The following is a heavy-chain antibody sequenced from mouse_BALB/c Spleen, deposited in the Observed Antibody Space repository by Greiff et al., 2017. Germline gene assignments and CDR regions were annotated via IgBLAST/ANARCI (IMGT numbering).Heavy chain of an antibody. CDR2: ISSGGSYT. V-gene: IGHV5-9-4*01. Sequence: VQLKESGGGLVKPGGSLKLSCAASGFTFSSYAMSWVRQSPEKRLEWVAEISSGGSYTYYPDTVTGRFTISRDNAKNTLYLEMSSLRSEDTAMYYCARDRGYGYGFAYWGQGTLVTVSA. CDR1: GFTFSSYA. J-gene: IGHJ3*01. D-gene: IGHD1-2*01. CDR3: ARDRGYGYGFAY.